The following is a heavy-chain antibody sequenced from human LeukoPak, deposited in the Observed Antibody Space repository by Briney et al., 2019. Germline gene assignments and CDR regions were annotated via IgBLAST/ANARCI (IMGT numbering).Heavy chain of an antibody. Sequence: ASVKVSCKASGYTFTSKFIHWVRQAPGQGLEWMGIINPSAGSTNFPQKFQGRVTMSRDTSTSTVYMELSNLTSEDTAVYYCASWASEANNNLWSGPFDHWGQGTLVTVSS. D-gene: IGHD3-3*01. V-gene: IGHV1-46*01. CDR2: INPSAGST. CDR3: ASWASEANNNLWSGPFDH. CDR1: GYTFTSKF. J-gene: IGHJ4*02.